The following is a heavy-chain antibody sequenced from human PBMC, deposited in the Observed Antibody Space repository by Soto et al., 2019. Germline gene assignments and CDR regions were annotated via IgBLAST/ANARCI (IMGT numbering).Heavy chain of an antibody. CDR1: ENTFSSYY. V-gene: IGHV1-46*03. J-gene: IGHJ4*02. D-gene: IGHD2-21*02. CDR2: IHPSGGGA. CDR3: YRGGHITVVTASFDF. Sequence: QAQLVQSGAEVKKPGASVKVSCKASENTFSSYYLHWVRQAPGQGLEWMGMIHPSGGGATYAQKFLGRLTMTRDTSTSTVFMELSSLRSEDTAIYYCYRGGHITVVTASFDFWGQGTLVTVSS.